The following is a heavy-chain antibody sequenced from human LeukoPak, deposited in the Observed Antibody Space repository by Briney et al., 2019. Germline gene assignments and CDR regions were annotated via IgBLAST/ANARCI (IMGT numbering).Heavy chain of an antibody. CDR3: ARANDFWSRLLMDV. D-gene: IGHD3-3*01. V-gene: IGHV1-18*01. CDR1: GYTFTSYG. Sequence: ASVKVSCKASGYTFTSYGISWVRQAPGQGLEWMGWISAYNGNTNYAQKLQGRVTMTIDTSMSTAYVELHRPRSDDPAVYYCARANDFWSRLLMDVWAQGTTVTVSS. J-gene: IGHJ6*02. CDR2: ISAYNGNT.